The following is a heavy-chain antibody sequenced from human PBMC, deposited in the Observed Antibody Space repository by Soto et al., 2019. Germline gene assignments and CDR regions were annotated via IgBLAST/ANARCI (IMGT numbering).Heavy chain of an antibody. V-gene: IGHV4-59*12. CDR3: ATDPAP. CDR1: GGSISSYY. J-gene: IGHJ4*02. Sequence: PSGSLSLTCTVSGGSISSYYWSWIRQPPGKGLEWIGYIYYSVSTYYNPSLKSRVTISVDTSKNQFSLKLTSVTAADTAVYYCATDPAPRGRRTLVTVSS. CDR2: IYYSVST.